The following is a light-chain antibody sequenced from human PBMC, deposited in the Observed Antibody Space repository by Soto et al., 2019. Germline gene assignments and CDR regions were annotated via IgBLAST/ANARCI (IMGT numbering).Light chain of an antibody. CDR3: ISYTSSSTHVV. J-gene: IGLJ2*01. Sequence: SVLTQPASVSGSPGQSIAISCTGTSSDVGGYNYVSWYQQHPGKAPKLMIYDVTNRPSGVSNRFSGSKSGNTASLTISGLQDEDEADYYCISYTSSSTHVVFGGGTQLTVL. CDR1: SSDVGGYNY. V-gene: IGLV2-14*01. CDR2: DVT.